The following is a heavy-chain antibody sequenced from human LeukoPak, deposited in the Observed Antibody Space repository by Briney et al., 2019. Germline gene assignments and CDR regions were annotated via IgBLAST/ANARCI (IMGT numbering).Heavy chain of an antibody. Sequence: GGSLRLSCAASGFTFSGSAMHWVRQASGKGLEWVGRIRSKANSYATAYAASVKGRFTISRDDSKNTAYLQMNSLKTEDTAVYYCTRPYSGYVHDYWGQGTLVTVSS. CDR2: IRSKANSYAT. CDR3: TRPYSGYVHDY. D-gene: IGHD5-12*01. J-gene: IGHJ4*02. V-gene: IGHV3-73*01. CDR1: GFTFSGSA.